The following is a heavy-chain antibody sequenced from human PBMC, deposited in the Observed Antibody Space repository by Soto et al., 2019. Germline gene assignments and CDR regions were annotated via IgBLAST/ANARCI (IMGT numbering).Heavy chain of an antibody. CDR3: ARGSGYYYWDDY. CDR2: INAGNGNT. CDR1: GYTFTSYA. D-gene: IGHD3-22*01. Sequence: QVQLVQSGAEEKKPGASVKVSCKASGYTFTSYAMHWVRQAPGQRLKWMGWINAGNGNTKYSQKFQGRVTITRDTSASKAYMELSSLRSEDTAVYYCARGSGYYYWDDYWGQGTLVTVSS. J-gene: IGHJ4*02. V-gene: IGHV1-3*05.